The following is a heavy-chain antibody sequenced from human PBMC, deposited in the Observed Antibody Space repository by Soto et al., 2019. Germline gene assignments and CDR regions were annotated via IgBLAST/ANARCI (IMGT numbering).Heavy chain of an antibody. CDR3: AREHIAAAQNAFDI. CDR2: IWYDGSNK. Sequence: QVQLVESGGGVVQPGRSLRLSCAASGFTFSSYGMHWVRQAPGKGLEWVAVIWYDGSNKYYADSVKGRFTISRDNSKNTLYLQMNSLRAEDTAVYYCAREHIAAAQNAFDIWGQGTMVTVSS. V-gene: IGHV3-33*01. J-gene: IGHJ3*02. D-gene: IGHD6-13*01. CDR1: GFTFSSYG.